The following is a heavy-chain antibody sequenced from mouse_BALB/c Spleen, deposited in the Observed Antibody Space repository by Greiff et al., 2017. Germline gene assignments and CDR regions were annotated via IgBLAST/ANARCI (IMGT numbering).Heavy chain of an antibody. CDR2: IWGDGST. J-gene: IGHJ3*01. CDR3: ARGYGYDPAGFAY. D-gene: IGHD2-2*01. V-gene: IGHV2-6-7*01. Sequence: QVQLKQSGPGLVAPSQSLSITCTVSGFSLTGYGVNWVRQPPGKGLEWLGMIWGDGSTDYNSALKSRLSISKDNSKSQVFLKMNSLQTDDTARYYCARGYGYDPAGFAYWGQGTLVTVSA. CDR1: GFSLTGYG.